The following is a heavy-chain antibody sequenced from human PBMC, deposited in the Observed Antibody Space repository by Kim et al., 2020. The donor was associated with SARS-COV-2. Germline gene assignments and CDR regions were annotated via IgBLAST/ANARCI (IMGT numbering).Heavy chain of an antibody. CDR3: ARHPRAVAGYFDY. J-gene: IGHJ4*02. CDR2: IYYSGST. V-gene: IGHV4-39*01. Sequence: SETLSLTCTVSGGSISSSSYYWGWIRQPPGKGLEWIGSIYYSGSTYYNPSLKSRVTISVDTSKNQFSLKLSSVTAADTAVYYCARHPRAVAGYFDYWGQGTLVTVSS. D-gene: IGHD6-19*01. CDR1: GGSISSSSYY.